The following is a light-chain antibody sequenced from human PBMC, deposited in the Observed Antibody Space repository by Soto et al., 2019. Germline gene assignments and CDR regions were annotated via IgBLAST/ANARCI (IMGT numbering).Light chain of an antibody. Sequence: DIVMTQSPDSLAVSLGERATINCKSSQNVLYRSNNKNYLAWYQQKPGQPPKLLIYWASTRESGVPDRFSGSGCVTDFTLTISSLQAEDVAVYYCQQYYTTPRTFGQGTKVEIK. CDR3: QQYYTTPRT. J-gene: IGKJ1*01. CDR1: QNVLYRSNNKNY. V-gene: IGKV4-1*01. CDR2: WAS.